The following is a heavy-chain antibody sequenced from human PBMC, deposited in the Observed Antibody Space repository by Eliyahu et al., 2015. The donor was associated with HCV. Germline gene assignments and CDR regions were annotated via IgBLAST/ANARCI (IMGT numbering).Heavy chain of an antibody. D-gene: IGHD3/OR15-3a*01. CDR3: AKDRPYNYWTADYYFDY. J-gene: IGHJ4*02. CDR1: GFTFSSYG. Sequence: QVQLVESGGGVVQPGGSLRLSCAASGFTFSSYGMHWVRQAPGTGLEWVAFIRYDGSNKYYADSVKGRFTISRDNSKNTLYLQMNSLRAEDTAVYYCAKDRPYNYWTADYYFDYWGQGTLVTVSS. CDR2: IRYDGSNK. V-gene: IGHV3-30*02.